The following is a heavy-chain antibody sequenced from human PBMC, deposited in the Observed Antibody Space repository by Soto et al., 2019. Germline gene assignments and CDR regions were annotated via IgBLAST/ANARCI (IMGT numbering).Heavy chain of an antibody. Sequence: EMQLVESGGGLVQPGGSLRLSCAASGFTFSNYWMHWVRQAPGKGPVWVSRISSDGTSTTYADSVKGRFTISRDNAKNTLYLQLNSLRAEDTAVYYCARVPTCDSSSCYSYFDFWGQGALVTVSS. CDR1: GFTFSNYW. D-gene: IGHD2-2*01. CDR3: ARVPTCDSSSCYSYFDF. CDR2: ISSDGTST. V-gene: IGHV3-74*01. J-gene: IGHJ4*02.